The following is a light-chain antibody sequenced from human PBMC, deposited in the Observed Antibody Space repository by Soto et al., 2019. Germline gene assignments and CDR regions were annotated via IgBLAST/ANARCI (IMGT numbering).Light chain of an antibody. CDR3: QQYNNWPPIT. V-gene: IGKV3-15*01. J-gene: IGKJ2*01. CDR2: GAS. CDR1: QSVSSN. Sequence: EIVMTQSPATLSLSPGERATLSCRASQSVSSNFAWYQQNPGQAPSLLIYGASTRATGITASFSGSGSGTEFTLTISNLQAQDFSVYYCQQYNNWPPITFGQGTKLEIK.